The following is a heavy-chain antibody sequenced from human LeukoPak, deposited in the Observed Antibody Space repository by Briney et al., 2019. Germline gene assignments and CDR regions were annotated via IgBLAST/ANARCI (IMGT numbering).Heavy chain of an antibody. Sequence: SQTLSLTCTVSGGSITSDAFYWTWIRQHPRTGLEWIGYIYYNGATYYNPSFKSRVAISLDTSKNHFSLELTSVTAADTAVYYCARSRPGGYQHYWGQGILVTVSS. V-gene: IGHV4-31*03. CDR3: ARSRPGGYQHY. CDR2: IYYNGAT. J-gene: IGHJ4*02. D-gene: IGHD2-2*01. CDR1: GGSITSDAFY.